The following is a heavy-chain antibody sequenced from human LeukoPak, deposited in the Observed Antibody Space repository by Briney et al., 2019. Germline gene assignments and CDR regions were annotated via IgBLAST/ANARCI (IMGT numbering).Heavy chain of an antibody. Sequence: GRSLRLSCAASGFTFSSYAMHWVRQAPGKGLEWVAVISYDGSNKYYADSVKGRFTISRDNSKNTLYLQMNSLRAEDTAVYYCARDQGAARLDYWGQGTLVTVSS. CDR1: GFTFSSYA. J-gene: IGHJ4*02. D-gene: IGHD6-6*01. V-gene: IGHV3-30-3*01. CDR2: ISYDGSNK. CDR3: ARDQGAARLDY.